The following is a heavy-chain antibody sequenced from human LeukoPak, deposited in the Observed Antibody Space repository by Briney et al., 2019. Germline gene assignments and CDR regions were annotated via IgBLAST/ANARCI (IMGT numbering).Heavy chain of an antibody. CDR2: INPNSGDT. V-gene: IGHV1-2*02. Sequence: EASVKVSCKPSGYTFTDFFLHWVRQAPAQGLEWMGWINPNSGDTNYAQKFQGRVTMTRDTSISTVFLDLDRLTSDDTAIYYCARLKWPTDYWGQGTLVTVSS. J-gene: IGHJ4*02. D-gene: IGHD5-12*01. CDR1: GYTFTDFF. CDR3: ARLKWPTDY.